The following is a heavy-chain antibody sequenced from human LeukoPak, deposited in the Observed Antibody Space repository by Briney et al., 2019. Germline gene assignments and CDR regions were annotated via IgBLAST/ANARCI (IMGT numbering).Heavy chain of an antibody. CDR3: ATSVGGSLFDN. Sequence: PSETLSLTCTVSGDTISIYYWSWIRQPPGKGLEWIGYIYHSGSTDYNPSLKSRVTISLDTSKNQFSLRLSSVTAADTAVYYCATSVGGSLFDNWGQGTLVSVSS. J-gene: IGHJ4*02. CDR1: GDTISIYY. CDR2: IYHSGST. V-gene: IGHV4-59*01. D-gene: IGHD1-26*01.